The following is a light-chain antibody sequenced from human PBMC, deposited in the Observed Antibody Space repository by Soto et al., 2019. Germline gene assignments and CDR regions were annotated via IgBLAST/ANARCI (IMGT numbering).Light chain of an antibody. Sequence: DIQMTQSPSTLSASVGDRLTITCRASQSISSWVAWYQQKPGKAPKLLIYDASSLESGVPSRFSGSGSGTEFTLTISSLQPDDFATYYCQQYNSYSLWTFGQGTKVDIK. CDR2: DAS. CDR3: QQYNSYSLWT. CDR1: QSISSW. J-gene: IGKJ1*01. V-gene: IGKV1-5*01.